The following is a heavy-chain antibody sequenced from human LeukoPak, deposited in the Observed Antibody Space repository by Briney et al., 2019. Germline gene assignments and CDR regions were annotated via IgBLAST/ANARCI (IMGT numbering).Heavy chain of an antibody. D-gene: IGHD7-27*01. CDR1: GGSFSGYY. J-gene: IGHJ4*02. CDR2: INHSGST. V-gene: IGHV4-34*01. CDR3: ARDRLGRVDY. Sequence: PSETLSLTCAVYGGSFSGYYWSWIRQPPGKGLEWIGEINHSGSTNYNPSLKSRVTISVDTSKNQFSLKLSSVTAADTAVYYCARDRLGRVDYWGQGTLVTVSS.